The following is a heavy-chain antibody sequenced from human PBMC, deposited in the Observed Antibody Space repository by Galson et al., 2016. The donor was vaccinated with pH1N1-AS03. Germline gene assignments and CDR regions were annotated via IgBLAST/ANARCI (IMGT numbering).Heavy chain of an antibody. CDR2: IKQDGSEK. CDR1: GFTFSTYC. CDR3: ARGITIFGLARPALDS. Sequence: SLRLSCAASGFTFSTYCMSWVRQAPGKGLEWVANIKQDGSEKFYVDSLKGRFTISRDNAKNTLYLQMNSLRNEDTAVYYCARGITIFGLARPALDSWGQGTRVTVSS. V-gene: IGHV3-7*01. D-gene: IGHD3-3*01. J-gene: IGHJ4*02.